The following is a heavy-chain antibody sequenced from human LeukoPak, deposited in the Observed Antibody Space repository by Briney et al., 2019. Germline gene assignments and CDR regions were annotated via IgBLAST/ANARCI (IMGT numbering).Heavy chain of an antibody. CDR3: ARKTGGAGSYSHDY. Sequence: SETLSLTCAVYGGSFSGYYWSWIRQPPGKGLEWIGEFNHSGSTNYNRSLKSRVPISVDTSKNQVSLKLRSVTAADTAVYYCARKTGGAGSYSHDYWGQGTLVTVSS. D-gene: IGHD3-10*01. CDR1: GGSFSGYY. V-gene: IGHV4-34*01. CDR2: FNHSGST. J-gene: IGHJ4*02.